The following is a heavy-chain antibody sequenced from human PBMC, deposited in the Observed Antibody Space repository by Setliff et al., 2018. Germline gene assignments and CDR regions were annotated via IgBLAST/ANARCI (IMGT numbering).Heavy chain of an antibody. Sequence: GASVKVSCKASGYTFTSYGISWVRQAPGQGLEWMGIINPSGGSTSYAQKFQGRVTMTRDTSTSTVYMELSSLRSEDTAVYYCARDGVSSGWYPDAFDIWGQGTMVTVSS. J-gene: IGHJ3*02. CDR2: INPSGGST. CDR1: GYTFTSYG. V-gene: IGHV1-46*01. CDR3: ARDGVSSGWYPDAFDI. D-gene: IGHD6-19*01.